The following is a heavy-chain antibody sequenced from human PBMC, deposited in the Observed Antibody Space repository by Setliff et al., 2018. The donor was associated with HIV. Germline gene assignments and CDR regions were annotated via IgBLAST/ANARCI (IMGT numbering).Heavy chain of an antibody. CDR1: GFTFTTHG. Sequence: PGGSLRLSCATSGFTFTTHGMHWVRQAPGKGLEWVAFISFEGDERYYAKSVKGRFTISRSNPRNTVHLQMRSLRSEDTAIYYCARSPLYGSSDYHIESWGQGTPVTVSS. V-gene: IGHV3-30*03. D-gene: IGHD6-19*01. CDR2: ISFEGDER. J-gene: IGHJ4*02. CDR3: ARSPLYGSSDYHIES.